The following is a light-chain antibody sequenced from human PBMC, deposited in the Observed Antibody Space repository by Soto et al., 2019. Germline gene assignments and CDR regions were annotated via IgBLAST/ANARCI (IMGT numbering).Light chain of an antibody. CDR3: ASWDDSLNDYV. V-gene: IGLV1-44*01. Sequence: QSVLTQPPSASGTPGQRVTISCSGSSSNIGSNTVNWYQQLPGTAPKLLIYSNNQRPSGVPDRFSGSKSGTSASLAISGLQSEDEADYYCASWDDSLNDYVFATGTKLTVL. J-gene: IGLJ1*01. CDR2: SNN. CDR1: SSNIGSNT.